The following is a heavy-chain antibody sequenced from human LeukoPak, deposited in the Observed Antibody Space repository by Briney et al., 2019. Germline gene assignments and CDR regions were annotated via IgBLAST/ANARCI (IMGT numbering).Heavy chain of an antibody. CDR1: GFTFSSYS. D-gene: IGHD3-22*01. Sequence: GGSLRLSCAASGFTFSSYSMNWVRQAPGKGLEWVSYISSSSTIYYADSVKGRFTISRDNAKNSLYLQMNSLRAEDTAVYYCARVLHKRNYDSTTYYGYWGQGTLVTVSS. CDR3: ARVLHKRNYDSTTYYGY. V-gene: IGHV3-48*01. CDR2: ISSSSTI. J-gene: IGHJ4*02.